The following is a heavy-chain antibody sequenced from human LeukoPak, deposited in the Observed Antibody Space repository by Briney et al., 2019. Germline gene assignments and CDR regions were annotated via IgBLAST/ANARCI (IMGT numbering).Heavy chain of an antibody. D-gene: IGHD3-22*01. CDR2: ISSSGTTI. CDR3: AKVKGSGYLDY. CDR1: GFTFSDYY. V-gene: IGHV3-11*04. J-gene: IGHJ4*02. Sequence: PGGSLRLSCVASGFTFSDYYMSWIRQAPGKGLEWISYISSSGTTIYYTDSVKGRLTISRDNSKNTLYLQMNSLRAEDTAVYYCAKVKGSGYLDYWGQGTLVTVSS.